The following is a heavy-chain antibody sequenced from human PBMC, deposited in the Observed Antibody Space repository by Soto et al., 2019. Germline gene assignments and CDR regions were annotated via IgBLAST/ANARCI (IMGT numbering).Heavy chain of an antibody. J-gene: IGHJ5*02. CDR2: ISAYNGNT. D-gene: IGHD6-13*01. CDR1: GYTFTSYG. Sequence: GASVKVSCKASGYTFTSYGISWVRQAPGQGLEWMGWISAYNGNTNYAQKLQGRVTMTTDTSTSTAYMELRSLRSDDTAVYYCAMNRIAAASYWFDPWGQGTLVTVAS. V-gene: IGHV1-18*01. CDR3: AMNRIAAASYWFDP.